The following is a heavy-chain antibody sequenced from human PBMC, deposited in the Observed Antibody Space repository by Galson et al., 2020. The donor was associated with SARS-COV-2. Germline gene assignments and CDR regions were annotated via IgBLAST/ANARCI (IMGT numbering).Heavy chain of an antibody. D-gene: IGHD4-17*01. CDR3: ATDLHDYGDSSLG. V-gene: IGHV1-24*01. Sequence: ASVKVSCKVSGYTLTELFMHWVRQAPGKGLEWMGGFDPEDGETIYAQKFQGRVTMTEDTSTETAYMELSSLRSEDTAVYYCATDLHDYGDSSLGWGQGTVVSVSS. CDR2: FDPEDGET. CDR1: GYTLTELF. J-gene: IGHJ4*02.